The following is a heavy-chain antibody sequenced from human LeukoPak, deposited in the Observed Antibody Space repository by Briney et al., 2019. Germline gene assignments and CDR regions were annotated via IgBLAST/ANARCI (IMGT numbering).Heavy chain of an antibody. Sequence: RGSLRLSCAASGFTFSSYAMHWVRQAPGKGLEWVAVISYDGSNKYYADSVKGRFTISRDNSKNTLYLQMNSLRAEDTAVYYCARGTSFGELLPNWFDPWGQGTLVTVSS. CDR2: ISYDGSNK. CDR3: ARGTSFGELLPNWFDP. D-gene: IGHD3-10*01. V-gene: IGHV3-30*04. J-gene: IGHJ5*02. CDR1: GFTFSSYA.